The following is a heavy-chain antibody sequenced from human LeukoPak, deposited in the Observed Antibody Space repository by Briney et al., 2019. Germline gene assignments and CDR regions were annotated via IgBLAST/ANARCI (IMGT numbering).Heavy chain of an antibody. D-gene: IGHD4-23*01. V-gene: IGHV1-18*01. Sequence: ASVKVSCKASGYTFTSYVISWVRQAPGQGLEWMGWISAYNGNAYYSQNLQGRVTMTTDTSTSTAYMELRSLTSDDTAVYYCARVDSGGHSDFDYFDYWGQGTLVTVSS. CDR3: ARVDSGGHSDFDYFDY. CDR2: ISAYNGNA. J-gene: IGHJ4*02. CDR1: GYTFTSYV.